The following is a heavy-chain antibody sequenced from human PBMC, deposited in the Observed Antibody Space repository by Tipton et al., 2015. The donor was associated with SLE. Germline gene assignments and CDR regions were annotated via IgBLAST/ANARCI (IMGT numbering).Heavy chain of an antibody. CDR3: ATNTAYYYYYYMDV. CDR2: IYYSGTT. V-gene: IGHV4-59*01. D-gene: IGHD2/OR15-2a*01. J-gene: IGHJ6*03. CDR1: GGSIGTDY. Sequence: PGLVKPSETLSLTCTVSGGSIGTDYWSWIRQPPGKGLEWIGYIYYSGTTNYNPSLKSRVTISVDTSNNQLSLNLSSVTAADTAVYYCATNTAYYYYYYMDVWGKGTTVTVSS.